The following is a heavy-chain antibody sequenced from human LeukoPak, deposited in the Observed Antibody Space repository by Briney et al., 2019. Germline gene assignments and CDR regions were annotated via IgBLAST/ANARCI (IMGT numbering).Heavy chain of an antibody. V-gene: IGHV3-21*01. CDR2: ISSSSSYI. J-gene: IGHJ4*02. Sequence: GGSLRLSCGASGFTFSSNAMYWVRQAPGKGLEWVSSISSSSSYIYYADSVKGRFTISRDNAKNSLYLQMNSLRAEDTAVYYSARTLTAFVVVVVAADYWGQGTLVTVSS. CDR1: GFTFSSNA. CDR3: ARTLTAFVVVVVAADY. D-gene: IGHD2-15*01.